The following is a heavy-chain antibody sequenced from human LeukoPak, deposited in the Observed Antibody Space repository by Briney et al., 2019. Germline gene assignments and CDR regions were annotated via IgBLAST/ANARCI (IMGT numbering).Heavy chain of an antibody. D-gene: IGHD2-15*01. J-gene: IGHJ4*02. CDR2: INPSGYT. CDR3: ARDGVVAASSGYFDY. V-gene: IGHV1-46*01. Sequence: ASVKVSCKASGHTFSSNYIHWVRQAPGQGLEWMGIINPSGYTTYAQKFQGRVTMTRDTSTSTVYMELSSLRSEDTAVYYCARDGVVAASSGYFDYWGQGTLVTVSS. CDR1: GHTFSSNY.